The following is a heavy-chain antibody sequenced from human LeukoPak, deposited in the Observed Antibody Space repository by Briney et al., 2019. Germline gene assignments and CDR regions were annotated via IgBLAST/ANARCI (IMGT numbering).Heavy chain of an antibody. J-gene: IGHJ4*02. CDR3: AREAEGEPYYFDY. V-gene: IGHV3-48*03. CDR2: ISSSGNTI. Sequence: PGGSQRLSCAASGFTFSNYEMNWIRQAPGKGLEWVSYISSSGNTIYYADSVKGRFTISRDNSKNTLYLQMNSLRGEDTAVYYCAREAEGEPYYFDYWGQGTLVTVSS. D-gene: IGHD1-26*01. CDR1: GFTFSNYE.